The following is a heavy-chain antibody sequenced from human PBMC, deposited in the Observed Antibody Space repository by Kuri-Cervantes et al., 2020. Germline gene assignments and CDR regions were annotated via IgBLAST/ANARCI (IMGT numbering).Heavy chain of an antibody. CDR2: VYASGST. V-gene: IGHV4-4*07. J-gene: IGHJ2*01. D-gene: IGHD3-10*01. CDR3: ARDSGFSLARAWYIDL. CDR1: GGSISGYY. Sequence: SETLSLTCTVSGGSISGYYWSWIRQPAGKGLEWIGRVYASGSTNYNPFLKSRVTISVDKSKNQFSLKLNSVTAADTAVYYCARDSGFSLARAWYIDLWGRGTLITVSS.